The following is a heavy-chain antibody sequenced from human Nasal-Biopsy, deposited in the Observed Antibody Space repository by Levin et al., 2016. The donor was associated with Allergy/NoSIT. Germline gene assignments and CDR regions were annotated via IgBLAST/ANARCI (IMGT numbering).Heavy chain of an antibody. CDR2: VSFGGDSR. CDR1: GFMLSSYA. CDR3: AKGRCAGGTCYYFDS. J-gene: IGHJ4*02. D-gene: IGHD2-8*02. V-gene: IGHV3-23*01. Sequence: GGSLRLSCAASGFMLSSYAMSWVRQAPGKGLEWISGVSFGGDSRYYADSVRGRSSISTDYSKNTLSLQVRSLRVEDTAIYFCAKGRCAGGTCYYFDSWGQGVLVIVSS.